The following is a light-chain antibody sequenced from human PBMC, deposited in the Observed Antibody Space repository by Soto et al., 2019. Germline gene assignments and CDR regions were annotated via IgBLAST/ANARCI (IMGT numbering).Light chain of an antibody. Sequence: EIVLTQSPGTLSLSPGERATLSCRASQGVSSGYLAWYQQNPGQAPRLLIHGASSRDTGVPDRFSGSGSETDFTLTISRLEPEDFAVYYCQQYGSSPRYTFGQGTKLEIK. CDR3: QQYGSSPRYT. J-gene: IGKJ2*01. CDR1: QGVSSGY. CDR2: GAS. V-gene: IGKV3-20*01.